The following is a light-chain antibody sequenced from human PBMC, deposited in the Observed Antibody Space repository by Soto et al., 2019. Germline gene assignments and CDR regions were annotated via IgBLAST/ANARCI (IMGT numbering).Light chain of an antibody. CDR3: QSYDSSLSGVV. V-gene: IGLV1-40*01. CDR2: GNS. CDR1: SSNIGAGYD. J-gene: IGLJ2*01. Sequence: QSVLTQPPSVSGAPGQRVTISCTGSSSNIGAGYDVHWYQQRPGTAPKLLIYGNSNRPSGVPDRFSGSKSGTSASLAITGLQAEDEAYYYCQSYDSSLSGVVFGGGTKLTVL.